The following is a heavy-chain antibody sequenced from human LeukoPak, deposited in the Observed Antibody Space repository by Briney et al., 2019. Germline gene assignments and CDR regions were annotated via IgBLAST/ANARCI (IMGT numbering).Heavy chain of an antibody. D-gene: IGHD1-1*01. CDR2: IKKRSAAT. Sequence: GGSLRLSCAASGFTFRDYAMTWIRRAPGKGLEWISYIKKRSAATYHADSVTGRFVISRDDAKNSLNLHLTNLRVEDTATYFCARIWSARDWFDPWGQGT. V-gene: IGHV3-11*01. CDR1: GFTFRDYA. CDR3: ARIWSARDWFDP. J-gene: IGHJ5*02.